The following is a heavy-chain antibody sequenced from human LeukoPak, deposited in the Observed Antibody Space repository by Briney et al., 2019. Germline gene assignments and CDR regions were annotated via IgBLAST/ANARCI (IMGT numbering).Heavy chain of an antibody. CDR2: IYHSGST. Sequence: SETLSLTCTVSGGSISSSNWWSWVRQPPGKGLEWIGEIYHSGSTNYNPSLKSRVTISVDKSKNQFSLKLSSVTAADTAVYYCARALGYYGSGRPPDYWGQGTLVTVSS. D-gene: IGHD3-10*01. CDR1: GGSISSSNW. J-gene: IGHJ4*02. V-gene: IGHV4-4*02. CDR3: ARALGYYGSGRPPDY.